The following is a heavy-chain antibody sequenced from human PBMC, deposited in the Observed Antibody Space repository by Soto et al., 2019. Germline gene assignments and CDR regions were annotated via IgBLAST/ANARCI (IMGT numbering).Heavy chain of an antibody. D-gene: IGHD3-22*01. CDR2: ISAYNGNT. V-gene: IGHV1-18*01. Sequence: ASVKVSCKASGYTFTSYGISWVRQAPGQGLEWMGWISAYNGNTNYAQKLQGRVTMTTDTSTSTAYMELRSLRSDDTAVYYCARVGYYYDSSGYYTTDYYGMDVWGKGTTVTVS. CDR3: ARVGYYYDSSGYYTTDYYGMDV. J-gene: IGHJ6*04. CDR1: GYTFTSYG.